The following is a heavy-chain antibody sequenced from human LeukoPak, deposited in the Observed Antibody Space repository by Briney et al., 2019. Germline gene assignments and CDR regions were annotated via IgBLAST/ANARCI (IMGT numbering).Heavy chain of an antibody. CDR3: ARGELRYFRE. V-gene: IGHV4-34*01. CDR1: GGSFSGYY. D-gene: IGHD3-9*01. Sequence: SETLSLTCTVSGGSFSGYYWSWIRQPPGKGLEWIGEINHSGSTNYNPSLKSRVTISVDTSKNQFSLKLSSVTAADTAVYYCARGELRYFREWGQGTLVTVSS. J-gene: IGHJ4*02. CDR2: INHSGST.